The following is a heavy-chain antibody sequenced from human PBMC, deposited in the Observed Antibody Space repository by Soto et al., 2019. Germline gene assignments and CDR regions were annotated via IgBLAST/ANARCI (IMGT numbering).Heavy chain of an antibody. Sequence: SETLSLTCTVSGGSVSSYYWSWIRQPPGKGLEWIGYIHFTGSTDYNPSLKSRIAISVDTSKNQFSLKLSSVTAADTAVYFCARGRIEVAGTLHSWGQGTLVTVS. D-gene: IGHD6-19*01. CDR1: GGSVSSYY. CDR3: ARGRIEVAGTLHS. J-gene: IGHJ1*01. V-gene: IGHV4-59*02. CDR2: IHFTGST.